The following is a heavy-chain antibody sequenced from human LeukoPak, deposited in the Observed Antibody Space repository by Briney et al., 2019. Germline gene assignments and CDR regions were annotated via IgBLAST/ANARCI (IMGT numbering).Heavy chain of an antibody. D-gene: IGHD3-22*01. CDR1: GFTIRNAW. CDR3: TTPLHYDSSVN. V-gene: IGHV3-15*01. CDR2: IKSKTDGGTT. Sequence: GGSLRLSCAASGFTIRNAWMSWVRQAPGKGLEWVGHIKSKTDGGTTDYAAPVKGRFTISRDDSKTTLYLHMNSLKTEDTAMYYCTTPLHYDSSVNWGQGTLVTVSS. J-gene: IGHJ4*02.